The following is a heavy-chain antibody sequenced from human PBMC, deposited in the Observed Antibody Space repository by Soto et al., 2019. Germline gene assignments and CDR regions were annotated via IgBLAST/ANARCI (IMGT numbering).Heavy chain of an antibody. V-gene: IGHV4-59*08. Sequence: PSETLSLTCTVSGGSISSYYWSWIRQPPGKGLEWIGYIYYSGSTNYNPSLKSRVTISVDTSKNQFSLKLSSVTAADTAVYYCARHQHLYYMDVWGKGTTVTVSS. CDR3: ARHQHLYYMDV. CDR2: IYYSGST. J-gene: IGHJ6*03. CDR1: GGSISSYY.